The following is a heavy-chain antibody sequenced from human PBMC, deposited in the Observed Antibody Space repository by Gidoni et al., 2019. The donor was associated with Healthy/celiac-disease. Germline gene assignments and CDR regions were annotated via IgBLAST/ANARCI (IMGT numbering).Heavy chain of an antibody. D-gene: IGHD3-10*01. V-gene: IGHV3-23*01. J-gene: IGHJ4*02. Sequence: EVQLLESGGGLVQPGGSLRLSCAASGFTFSSYAMSWVRQAPGKGLEGVSAISGSGGSTYYADSVKGRFTISRDNSKNTLYLQMNSLRAEDTAVYYCAKDRVLWFGEFWDYWGQGTLVTVSS. CDR2: ISGSGGST. CDR1: GFTFSSYA. CDR3: AKDRVLWFGEFWDY.